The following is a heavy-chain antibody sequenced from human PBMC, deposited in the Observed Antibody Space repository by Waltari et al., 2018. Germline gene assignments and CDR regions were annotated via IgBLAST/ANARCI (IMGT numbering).Heavy chain of an antibody. CDR1: GGSISSSSYY. V-gene: IGHV4-39*07. Sequence: QLQLQESGPGLVKPSETLSLTCTVPGGSISSSSYYWGWIRKPPGKGLEWIGSIYYSGSTYYNPSLKSRVTISVDTSKNQFSLKLSSVTAADTAVYYCASCSGGSCYSLVRGAFDIWGQGTMVTVSS. CDR3: ASCSGGSCYSLVRGAFDI. J-gene: IGHJ3*02. D-gene: IGHD2-15*01. CDR2: IYYSGST.